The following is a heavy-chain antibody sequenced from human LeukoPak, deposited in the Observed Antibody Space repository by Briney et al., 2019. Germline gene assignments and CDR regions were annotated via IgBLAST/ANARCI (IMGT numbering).Heavy chain of an antibody. Sequence: GGSLRLSCVASGFTFSNYAMSWVRQAPGKGLDWISSISLSSGRTYYEDSVKGRFTISRDNSKNTLYLQMNSLRVDDTAVYYCAKAAGGGRWYFDLWGRGTLVSASS. CDR1: GFTFSNYA. CDR2: ISLSSGRT. J-gene: IGHJ2*01. D-gene: IGHD6-13*01. V-gene: IGHV3-23*01. CDR3: AKAAGGGRWYFDL.